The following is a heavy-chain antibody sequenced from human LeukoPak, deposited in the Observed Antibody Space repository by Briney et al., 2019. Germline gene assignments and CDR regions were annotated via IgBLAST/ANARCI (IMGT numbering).Heavy chain of an antibody. CDR1: GGSFSGYY. CDR2: INHSGST. V-gene: IGHV4-34*01. Sequence: PSETLSLTCAVYGGSFSGYYWSWIRQPPGKGLEWIGEINHSGSTNYNPSLKSRVTISVDTSKNQFSLKLSSVTAADTAVYYCARIYGDYVCWFDPWGQGTLVTVSS. J-gene: IGHJ5*02. CDR3: ARIYGDYVCWFDP. D-gene: IGHD4-17*01.